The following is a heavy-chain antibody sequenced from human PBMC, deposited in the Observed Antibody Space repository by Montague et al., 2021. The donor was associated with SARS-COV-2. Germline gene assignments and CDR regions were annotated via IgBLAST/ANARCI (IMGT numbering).Heavy chain of an antibody. CDR3: ARDGSLRFEILIGPRHYYYGMNV. CDR2: VLYNKGT. Sequence: SETLSLTCTVSGVSVTDYYWSWIRQPPGKGLEWVGDVLYNKGTNSNPSLKSRVAISVDTSKNQFSLRLTSVTAADTAVYYCARDGSLRFEILIGPRHYYYGMNVWGQGTTVTVSS. CDR1: GVSVTDYY. J-gene: IGHJ6*02. V-gene: IGHV4-59*02. D-gene: IGHD3-9*01.